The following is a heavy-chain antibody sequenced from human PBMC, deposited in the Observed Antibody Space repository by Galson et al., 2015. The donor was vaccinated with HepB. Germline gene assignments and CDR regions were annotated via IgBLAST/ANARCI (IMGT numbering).Heavy chain of an antibody. CDR3: AKGLGYCSGGSCYSNRDRDAFDI. V-gene: IGHV3-30*02. CDR1: GFTFSSYG. D-gene: IGHD2-15*01. J-gene: IGHJ3*02. CDR2: IRYDGSNK. Sequence: SLRLSCAASGFTFSSYGMHWVRQAPGKGLEWVAFIRYDGSNKYYADSVKGRFTISRDNSKNTLYLQMNSLRAEDTAVYYCAKGLGYCSGGSCYSNRDRDAFDIWGQGTMVTVSS.